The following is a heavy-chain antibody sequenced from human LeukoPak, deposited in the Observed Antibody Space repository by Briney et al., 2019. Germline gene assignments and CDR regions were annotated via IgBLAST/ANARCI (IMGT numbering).Heavy chain of an antibody. CDR1: GFTFSSYG. D-gene: IGHD3-22*01. V-gene: IGHV3-30*02. J-gene: IGHJ3*02. CDR3: ATDYYDSSGLDI. CDR2: IRYDGSNK. Sequence: PGGSLRLSCAASGFTFSSYGMHWVRQAPGKRLEWVAFIRYDGSNKYYADSVKGRFTISRDNSKNTLYLQMNSLRAEDTAVYYCATDYYDSSGLDIWGQGTMVTVSS.